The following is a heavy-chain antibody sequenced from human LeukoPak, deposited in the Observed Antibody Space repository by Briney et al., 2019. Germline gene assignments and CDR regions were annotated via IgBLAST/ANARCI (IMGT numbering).Heavy chain of an antibody. Sequence: APVKVSCQASGYIFTDYYIHWVRLAPGQGLEWMGWINPKSGDAHSVQKFQGRVTMTRDTSMRTAYMEMTSLTSDDTSLIFCARDSSGGYNSHWGQGTLVTVSS. D-gene: IGHD5-24*01. CDR3: ARDSSGGYNSH. CDR2: INPKSGDA. V-gene: IGHV1-2*02. CDR1: GYIFTDYY. J-gene: IGHJ4*02.